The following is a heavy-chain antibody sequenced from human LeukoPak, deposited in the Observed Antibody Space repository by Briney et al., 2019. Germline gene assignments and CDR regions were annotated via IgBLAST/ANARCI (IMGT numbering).Heavy chain of an antibody. J-gene: IGHJ2*01. CDR3: AKSAIYKYSSGWYGSDWYFDL. V-gene: IGHV1-58*02. CDR1: GFTFTSSA. Sequence: SVKVSCKASGFTFTSSAMQWVRQARGQRLEWIGWIVVGSGNTNYAQKFQERVTITRDMSTSTAYMELSSLRSEDTALYYCAKSAIYKYSSGWYGSDWYFDLWGRGTLVTVSS. CDR2: IVVGSGNT. D-gene: IGHD6-19*01.